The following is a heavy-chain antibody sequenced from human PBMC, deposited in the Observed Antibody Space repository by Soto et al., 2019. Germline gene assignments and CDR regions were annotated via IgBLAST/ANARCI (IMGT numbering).Heavy chain of an antibody. CDR2: IIPMFGTA. J-gene: IGHJ4*02. V-gene: IGHV1-69*12. Sequence: QVQLVQSGAEVKKPESSVKVSCKAPGGTFSTYAISWVRQAPGQGLEWMGGIIPMFGTANYAQRFQDRVTITADESTSTVYLELSSLRSEHTAVYFGARRIRLWLRRINNGDSGWGQGAVVTVSS. D-gene: IGHD2-21*01. CDR1: GGTFSTYA. CDR3: ARRIRLWLRRINNGDSG.